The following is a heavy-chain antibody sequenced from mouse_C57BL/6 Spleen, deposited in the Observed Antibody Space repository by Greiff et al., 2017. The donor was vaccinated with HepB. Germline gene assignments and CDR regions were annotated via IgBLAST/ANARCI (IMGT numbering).Heavy chain of an antibody. CDR1: GFTFSDYG. V-gene: IGHV5-17*01. CDR3: ASDYIYAMDY. D-gene: IGHD2-4*01. Sequence: EVNVVESGGGLVKPGGSLKLSCAASGFTFSDYGMHWVRQAPEKGLEWVAYISSGSSTIYYADTVKGRFTISRDNAKNTLFLQMTSLRSEDTAMYYCASDYIYAMDYWGQGTSVTVSS. CDR2: ISSGSSTI. J-gene: IGHJ4*01.